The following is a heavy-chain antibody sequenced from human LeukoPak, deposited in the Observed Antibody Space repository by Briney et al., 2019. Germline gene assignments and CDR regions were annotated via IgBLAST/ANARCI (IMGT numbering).Heavy chain of an antibody. V-gene: IGHV4-61*02. J-gene: IGHJ4*02. CDR1: GRSISSGSYY. Sequence: PSQTLSLTCTVSGRSISSGSYYWTWIRQPAGMGLEWIGRIYSSGRTNYNPSLKSRLTLSVDTSKNQFSLQLSSVTAAGTAVYYCARDRVRSYYFDLWGQGTLVTVSS. CDR3: ARDRVRSYYFDL. D-gene: IGHD3-10*01. CDR2: IYSSGRT.